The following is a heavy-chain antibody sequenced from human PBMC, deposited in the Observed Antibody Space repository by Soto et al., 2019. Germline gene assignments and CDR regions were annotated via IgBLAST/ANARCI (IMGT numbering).Heavy chain of an antibody. Sequence: EVQLLESGGGLVQPGGSLRLSCAASGFTFSSYAMSWVRQAPGKGLEWVSAISGSGGSTYYADSVKGRFTISRDNSKNTLHLQMNSLRAEDTAVYYCAKRDHDYGDGWVDYWGQGTLVTVSS. CDR3: AKRDHDYGDGWVDY. CDR2: ISGSGGST. J-gene: IGHJ4*02. V-gene: IGHV3-23*01. CDR1: GFTFSSYA. D-gene: IGHD4-17*01.